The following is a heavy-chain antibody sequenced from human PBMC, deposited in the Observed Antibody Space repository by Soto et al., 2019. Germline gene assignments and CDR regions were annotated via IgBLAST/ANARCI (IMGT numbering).Heavy chain of an antibody. CDR1: GGSISSYY. CDR3: ARHYDY. V-gene: IGHV4-59*08. Sequence: SETLSLTCTVSGGSISSYYWSWIRQPPGKGLEWIGYIYYSGSTNYNPSLKSRVTISVDTSKNQFSLKLSSVTAADTAVYYCARHYDYWGQGTLVTVSS. CDR2: IYYSGST. J-gene: IGHJ4*02.